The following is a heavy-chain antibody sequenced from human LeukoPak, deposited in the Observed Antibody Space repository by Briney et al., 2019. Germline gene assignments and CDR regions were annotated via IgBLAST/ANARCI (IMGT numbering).Heavy chain of an antibody. D-gene: IGHD4-23*01. CDR2: INPNSGGT. V-gene: IGHV1-2*02. CDR1: GYTFTGYY. Sequence: ASVKVSCKASGYTFTGYYMHWVRQAPGQGLEWMGWINPNSGGTNYAQKFQGRVTMTRDGSISTAYMELSWLTSDDTAVYYCTRETGGSTLVTLPSDNWGQGTPVTVSS. J-gene: IGHJ4*02. CDR3: TRETGGSTLVTLPSDN.